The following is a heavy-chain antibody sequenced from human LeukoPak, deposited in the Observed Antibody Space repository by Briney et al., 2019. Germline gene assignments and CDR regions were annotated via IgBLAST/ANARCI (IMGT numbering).Heavy chain of an antibody. D-gene: IGHD1-26*01. V-gene: IGHV3-23*01. J-gene: IGHJ4*02. Sequence: LPGGSLRLSCAASGFTFSSYAMSWVRQAPGKRLEWVSIISDSGGSANYADSVKGRFTISRDNSKNTLYLQMNSLRAEDTAIYYCAKTRLSGSYHTFDYWGQGTLVTVSS. CDR3: AKTRLSGSYHTFDY. CDR1: GFTFSSYA. CDR2: ISDSGGSA.